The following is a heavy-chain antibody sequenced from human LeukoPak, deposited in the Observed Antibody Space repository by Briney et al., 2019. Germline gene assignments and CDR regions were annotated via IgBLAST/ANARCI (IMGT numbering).Heavy chain of an antibody. Sequence: ASVKVSCKASGYTFIGHYMHWVRQVPGQGLGWMGRINPNSGGTNFAQNFQGRVTMTTDTSITTAYMELSGLRSDDTAVYYCARAYYYAGADYAFDFWGQGTLVAVSS. D-gene: IGHD3-10*01. V-gene: IGHV1-2*06. CDR3: ARAYYYAGADYAFDF. CDR2: INPNSGGT. CDR1: GYTFIGHY. J-gene: IGHJ4*02.